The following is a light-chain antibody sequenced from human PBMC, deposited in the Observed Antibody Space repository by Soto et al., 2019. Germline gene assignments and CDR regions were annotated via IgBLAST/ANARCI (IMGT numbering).Light chain of an antibody. CDR3: QSYDSTLSVRYV. V-gene: IGLV1-40*01. J-gene: IGLJ1*01. Sequence: QSFLTQPPSVSGAPGQRVTISCTGSSSNIGAGYDVHWYQQLPGTAPKLLIFGNINRPSGVPDRFSGSKSGTSASLAITGLQAEDEGDYYCQSYDSTLSVRYVFGTGTKVTVL. CDR1: SSNIGAGYD. CDR2: GNI.